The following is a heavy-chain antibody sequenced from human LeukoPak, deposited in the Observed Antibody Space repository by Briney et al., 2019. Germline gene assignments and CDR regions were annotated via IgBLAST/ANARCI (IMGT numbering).Heavy chain of an antibody. CDR2: IIPIFGTA. J-gene: IGHJ4*02. CDR3: ARDYGGNSGLDY. V-gene: IGHV1-69*01. D-gene: IGHD4-23*01. Sequence: SVKVSCKASGGTFSSYAISWVRQAPGQGLEWMGGIIPIFGTANYAQKFQGRVTITADESTSTAYMELSGLRSEDTAVYYCARDYGGNSGLDYWGQGTLVTVSS. CDR1: GGTFSSYA.